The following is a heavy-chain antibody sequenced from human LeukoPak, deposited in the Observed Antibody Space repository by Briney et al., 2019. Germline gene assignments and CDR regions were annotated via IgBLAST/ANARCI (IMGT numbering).Heavy chain of an antibody. D-gene: IGHD3/OR15-3a*01. V-gene: IGHV3-48*01. CDR2: ISSSSSLI. Sequence: GGSLRLSCAASGFTFSNYGMNWVRQAPGKGLEWISYISSSSSLIYYADSVKGRFTISRDNAKNSLYLQMNSLRAEDTAVYYCARDPSRGLYYFDHWGQGTLVTVSS. CDR1: GFTFSNYG. CDR3: ARDPSRGLYYFDH. J-gene: IGHJ4*02.